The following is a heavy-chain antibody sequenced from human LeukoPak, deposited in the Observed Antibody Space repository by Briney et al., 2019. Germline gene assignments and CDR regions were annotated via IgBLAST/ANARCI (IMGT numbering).Heavy chain of an antibody. CDR1: GISVSTNY. J-gene: IGHJ4*02. V-gene: IGHV3-66*03. CDR2: LYATGNT. CDR3: ARDVYGSGKYYRPPFDY. Sequence: GGSLRLSCAASGISVSTNYMTWVRQAPGKGLELVSLLYATGNTYYADSVKGRFTISRDNSNNTLFLQVNDLRPEDTAVYFCARDVYGSGKYYRPPFDYWGQGTLVIVSS. D-gene: IGHD3-10*01.